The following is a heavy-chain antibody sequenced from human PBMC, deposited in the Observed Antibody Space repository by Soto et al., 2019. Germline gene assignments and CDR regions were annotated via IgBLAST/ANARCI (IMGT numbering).Heavy chain of an antibody. CDR3: AKGGFRGSSSFDY. CDR1: GFTFSSYG. CDR2: ISYDGSNK. V-gene: IGHV3-30*18. D-gene: IGHD6-13*01. Sequence: PGGSLRLSCAASGFTFSSYGMHWVRQAPGKGLEWVAVISYDGSNKYYADSVKGRFTISRDNSKNTLYLQMNSLRAEDTAVYYCAKGGFRGSSSFDYWGQGTLVTVSS. J-gene: IGHJ4*02.